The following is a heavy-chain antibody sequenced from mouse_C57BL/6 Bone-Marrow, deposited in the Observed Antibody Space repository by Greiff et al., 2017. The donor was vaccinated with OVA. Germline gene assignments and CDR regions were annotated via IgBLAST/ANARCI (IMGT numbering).Heavy chain of an antibody. CDR3: ARRGLYYFDY. CDR2: IDPSDSYT. J-gene: IGHJ2*01. Sequence: QVQLKQPGAELVMPGASVKLSCKASGYTFTSYWMHWVKQRPGQGLEWIGEIDPSDSYTNYNQKFKGKSTLTVDKSSSTAYMQLSSLTSEDSAVYFCARRGLYYFDYWGQGTTLTVSS. V-gene: IGHV1-69*01. CDR1: GYTFTSYW. D-gene: IGHD3-3*01.